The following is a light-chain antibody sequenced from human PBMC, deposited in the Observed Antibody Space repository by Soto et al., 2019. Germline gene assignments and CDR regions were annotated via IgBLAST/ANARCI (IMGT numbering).Light chain of an antibody. CDR3: SSYTTSSTHV. V-gene: IGLV2-14*03. Sequence: QSVLTQPASVSGSPGQSITISCTGTSSDVGYYNYVSWFQQHPGKAPRLVISDVTNRPSGVSNRFSGSKSGTTASLTISGLQAEDEAHYYCSSYTTSSTHVFGTGTKVTVL. J-gene: IGLJ1*01. CDR1: SSDVGYYNY. CDR2: DVT.